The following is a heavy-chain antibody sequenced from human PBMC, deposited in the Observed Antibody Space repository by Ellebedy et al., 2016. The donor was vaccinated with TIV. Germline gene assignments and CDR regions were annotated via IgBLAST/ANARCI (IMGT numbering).Heavy chain of an antibody. J-gene: IGHJ4*02. CDR2: IHYSGST. Sequence: MPGGSLRLSCTVSGGSISSYYWSWIRQPPGKGLEWIGYIHYSGSTTYNPSLKSRVTISVDTSKNQFTLKLSSVTAAETAVYYCASNTVTTCYWGQGTLVTVSS. CDR1: GGSISSYY. CDR3: ASNTVTTCY. D-gene: IGHD4-17*01. V-gene: IGHV4-59*08.